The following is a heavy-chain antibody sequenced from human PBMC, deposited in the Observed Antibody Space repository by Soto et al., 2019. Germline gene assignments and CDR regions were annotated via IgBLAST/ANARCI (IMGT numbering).Heavy chain of an antibody. CDR3: ARLRWEQPWVFDY. D-gene: IGHD1-26*01. CDR2: INHSGGT. CDR1: GASFSGDY. J-gene: IGHJ4*02. V-gene: IGHV4-34*01. Sequence: ENLSLRCAVYGASFSGDYWSWICQRLVKGMEWIGEINHSGGTNYNPSLKSRVTISVDTSKNQFSLKLSSVTAADTAVFYCARLRWEQPWVFDYWGQGTLVTVSS.